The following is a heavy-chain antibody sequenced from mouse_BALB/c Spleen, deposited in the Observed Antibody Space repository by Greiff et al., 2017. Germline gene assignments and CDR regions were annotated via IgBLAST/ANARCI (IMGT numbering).Heavy chain of an antibody. CDR1: GFTFSDYY. CDR2: ISDGGSYT. Sequence: EVHLVESGGGLVKPGGSLKLSCAASGFTFSDYYMYWVRQTPEKRLEWVATISDGGSYTYYPDSVKGRFTISRDNAKNNLYLQMSSLKSEDTAMYYCARDPISLDWYFDVWGAGTTVTVSS. CDR3: ARDPISLDWYFDV. V-gene: IGHV5-4*02. D-gene: IGHD2-10*02. J-gene: IGHJ1*01.